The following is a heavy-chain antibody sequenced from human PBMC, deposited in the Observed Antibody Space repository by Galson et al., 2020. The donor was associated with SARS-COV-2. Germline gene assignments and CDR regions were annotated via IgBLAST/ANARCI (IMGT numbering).Heavy chain of an antibody. V-gene: IGHV1-46*01. Sequence: ASVKVSCKASGYTFTSYYMHWVRQAPGQGLEWMGIINPSGGSTSYAQKFQGRVTMTRDTSTSTVYMELSSLRSEDTAVYYCARDHPPVVTAHVRGYGNYFDYWGQGTLVTVSS. CDR1: GYTFTSYY. CDR3: ARDHPPVVTAHVRGYGNYFDY. CDR2: INPSGGST. J-gene: IGHJ4*02. D-gene: IGHD2-21*02.